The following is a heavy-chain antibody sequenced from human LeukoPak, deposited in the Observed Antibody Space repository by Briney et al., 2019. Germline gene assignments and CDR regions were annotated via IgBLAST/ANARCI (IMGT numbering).Heavy chain of an antibody. V-gene: IGHV1-69*04. Sequence: IIPILGIANYAQKFQGRVTITADKSTSTAYMELSSLRSEDTAVYYCARDLPRGSGYDIFDYWGQGTLVTVSS. D-gene: IGHD5-12*01. J-gene: IGHJ4*02. CDR3: ARDLPRGSGYDIFDY. CDR2: IIPILGIA.